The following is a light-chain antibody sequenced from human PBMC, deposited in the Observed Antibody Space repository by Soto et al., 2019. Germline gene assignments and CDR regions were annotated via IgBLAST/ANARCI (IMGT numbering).Light chain of an antibody. V-gene: IGKV3-15*01. Sequence: EIVMTQSPATLSVSPGERSTLXXRASQSVSSNLAWYQQKPGQAPRXLIYGASTRATGIPARFSGSGSGTEFTLTISSLQSEDFAVYYCQQYGNSPITFGQGTRLEIK. CDR2: GAS. CDR3: QQYGNSPIT. J-gene: IGKJ5*01. CDR1: QSVSSN.